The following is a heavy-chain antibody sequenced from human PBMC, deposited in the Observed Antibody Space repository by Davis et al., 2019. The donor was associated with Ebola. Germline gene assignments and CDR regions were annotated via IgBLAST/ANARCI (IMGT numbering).Heavy chain of an antibody. CDR1: GGSTSAYY. CDR3: ARDQGVTLFGPHLGPAFDI. J-gene: IGHJ3*02. CDR2: LFHTRSP. V-gene: IGHV4-59*01. D-gene: IGHD3-3*01. Sequence: SETLSLTCNVSGGSTSAYYWTWIRQPPGKGLEWIGSLFHTRSPDYNPSLKSRVTMSVDTSTNQFFLKLASVTAADTAIYYCARDQGVTLFGPHLGPAFDIWGQGKTVTVSS.